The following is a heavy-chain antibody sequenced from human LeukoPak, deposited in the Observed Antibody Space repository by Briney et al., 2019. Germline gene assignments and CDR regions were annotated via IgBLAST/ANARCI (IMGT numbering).Heavy chain of an antibody. J-gene: IGHJ6*03. CDR1: GFTLSSYA. D-gene: IGHD3-10*01. V-gene: IGHV3-23*01. CDR3: ARKGAYYYGSGSPRVGYYYYMDV. CDR2: ISGSGGST. Sequence: PGGSLRLSCAASGFTLSSYAMSWVRQAPGKGLEWVSAISGSGGSTYYADSVKGRFTISRDNAKNSLYLQMNSLRAEDTAVYYCARKGAYYYGSGSPRVGYYYYMDVWGKGTTVTVSS.